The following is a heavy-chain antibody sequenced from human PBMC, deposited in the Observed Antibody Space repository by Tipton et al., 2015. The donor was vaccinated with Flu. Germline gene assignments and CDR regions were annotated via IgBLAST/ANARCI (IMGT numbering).Heavy chain of an antibody. CDR3: ARYGRAVGSFDY. CDR2: ISGSGRNT. J-gene: IGHJ4*02. Sequence: SLRLSCAASGFTFSSYEMNWVRQAPGKGLEWVSYISGSGRNTYYGDSVRGRFTISRDNAKNSLYLQMNSLRAEDTAVYYCARYGRAVGSFDYWSQGSPVTVSS. CDR1: GFTFSSYE. V-gene: IGHV3-48*03. D-gene: IGHD3-10*01.